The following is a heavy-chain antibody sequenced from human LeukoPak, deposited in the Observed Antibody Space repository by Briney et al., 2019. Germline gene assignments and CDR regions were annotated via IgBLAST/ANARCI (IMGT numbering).Heavy chain of an antibody. CDR3: ASPDVSRDGYNSGASDY. Sequence: GASVKVSCKASGYTFTSYAMNWVRQAPGQGLEWMGWINTNTGNPTYAQGFTGRFVFSLDTSVSTAYLQISSLKAEDTAVYYCASPDVSRDGYNSGASDYWGQGTLVTVSS. J-gene: IGHJ4*02. CDR1: GYTFTSYA. CDR2: INTNTGNP. D-gene: IGHD5-24*01. V-gene: IGHV7-4-1*02.